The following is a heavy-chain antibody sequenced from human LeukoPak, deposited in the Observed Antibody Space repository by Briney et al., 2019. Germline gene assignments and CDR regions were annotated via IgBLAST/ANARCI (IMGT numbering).Heavy chain of an antibody. CDR1: GYTFTNYY. Sequence: ASVKVSCKASGYTFTNYYMHWVRQAPGQGLEWMGIINPSGGSTSYAQKFQGRVTMTRDTSTSTIYMELSSLRSEDTAVYSCARDLTTGYYYYYGMDVWGQGTTVTVSS. V-gene: IGHV1-46*01. D-gene: IGHD1-1*01. J-gene: IGHJ6*02. CDR3: ARDLTTGYYYYYGMDV. CDR2: INPSGGST.